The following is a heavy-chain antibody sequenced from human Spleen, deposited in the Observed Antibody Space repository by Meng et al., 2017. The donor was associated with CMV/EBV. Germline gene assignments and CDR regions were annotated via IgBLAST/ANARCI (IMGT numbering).Heavy chain of an antibody. CDR2: ISYDGSNK. Sequence: GESLKISCAASGFTFSSYAMHWVRQAPGKGLEWVAVISYDGSNKYYADSVKGRFTISRDNSKNTLYLQMDSLTGDDTAVYYCARSTRRELSYLDYWGQGTLVTVSS. D-gene: IGHD3-16*02. J-gene: IGHJ4*02. V-gene: IGHV3-30*04. CDR3: ARSTRRELSYLDY. CDR1: GFTFSSYA.